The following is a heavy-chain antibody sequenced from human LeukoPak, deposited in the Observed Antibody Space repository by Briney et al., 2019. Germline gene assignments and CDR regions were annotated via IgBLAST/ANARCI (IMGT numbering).Heavy chain of an antibody. V-gene: IGHV4-39*01. J-gene: IGHJ4*02. Sequence: GSLRLSCAASGFTFSSYAMSWVRQAPGKGLEWIGSIYYSGSTCYNPSLKSRVTISVDTSKNQFSLKLSSVTAADTAVYYCARHFPIAVAPIDYWGQGTLVTVSS. CDR1: GFTFSSYA. CDR3: ARHFPIAVAPIDY. D-gene: IGHD2-21*01. CDR2: IYYSGST.